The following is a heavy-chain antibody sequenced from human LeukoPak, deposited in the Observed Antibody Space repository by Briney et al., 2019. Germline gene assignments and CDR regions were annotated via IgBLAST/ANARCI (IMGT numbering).Heavy chain of an antibody. D-gene: IGHD1-26*01. CDR2: ISPDDSEI. CDR1: GYSFTTYW. CDR3: ARHEGSGSYYSY. V-gene: IGHV5-51*01. J-gene: IGHJ4*02. Sequence: GESLKISCKGSGYSFTTYWIAWVRQMPGRGLEWMGIISPDDSEIRYSPSFRGQVTISADKSTSTAYLQWSRLKAADTAIYYCARHEGSGSYYSYWGQGTLVTVSS.